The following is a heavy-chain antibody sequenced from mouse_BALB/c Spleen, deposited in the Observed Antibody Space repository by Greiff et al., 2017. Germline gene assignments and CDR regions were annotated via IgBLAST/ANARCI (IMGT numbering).Heavy chain of an antibody. V-gene: IGHV7-3*02. CDR2: IRNKANGYTT. Sequence: EVKLMESGGGLVQPGGSLRLSCATSGFTFTDYYMSWVRQPPGKALEWLGFIRNKANGYTTEYSASVKGRFTISRDNSQSILYLQMNTLRAEDSATYYCARLGDAMDYWGQGTSVTVSS. CDR1: GFTFTDYY. CDR3: ARLGDAMDY. D-gene: IGHD4-1*01. J-gene: IGHJ4*01.